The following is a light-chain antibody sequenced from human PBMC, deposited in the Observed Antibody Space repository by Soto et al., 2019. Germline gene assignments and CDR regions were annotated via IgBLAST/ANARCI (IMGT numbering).Light chain of an antibody. Sequence: QLVLTQPPSVSGAPGQRVTISCTGSSSNIGAGYDVHWYQQLPGTAPKLLIYGNSNRPSGVPDRFSGSKSGTSASLAITGLQAEDEADYYCQSYDSSPYVVFGGGTQLTVL. CDR1: SSNIGAGYD. V-gene: IGLV1-40*01. CDR2: GNS. CDR3: QSYDSSPYVV. J-gene: IGLJ2*01.